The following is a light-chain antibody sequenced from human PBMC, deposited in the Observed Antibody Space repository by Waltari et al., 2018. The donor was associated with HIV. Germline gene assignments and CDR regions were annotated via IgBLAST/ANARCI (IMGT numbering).Light chain of an antibody. V-gene: IGLV1-51*01. CDR1: SSNIGDNY. CDR3: GTWDSSLNGYYV. J-gene: IGLJ1*01. CDR2: DNG. Sequence: QSVLTQPPSVSAAPGQKVTISCSGSSSNIGDNYVSWYQQLPGPAPKLLIYDNGKRPSGIPDRFAGAKSGTSASLGNTGLQTGDEAHYYCGTWDSSLNGYYVFGTGTKVTVL.